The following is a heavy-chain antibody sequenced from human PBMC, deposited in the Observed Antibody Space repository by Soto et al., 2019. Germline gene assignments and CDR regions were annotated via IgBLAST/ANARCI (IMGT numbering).Heavy chain of an antibody. V-gene: IGHV3-33*01. CDR3: ARTWLVPDAFDI. Sequence: GGSLRLSCAASGFTFSSYGMHWVRQAPGKGLEWVAVIWYDGSNKYYADSVKGRFTISRDNSKNTLYLQMNSLRAEDTAVYYCARTWLVPDAFDIWGQGTMVTVSS. D-gene: IGHD6-6*01. CDR2: IWYDGSNK. J-gene: IGHJ3*02. CDR1: GFTFSSYG.